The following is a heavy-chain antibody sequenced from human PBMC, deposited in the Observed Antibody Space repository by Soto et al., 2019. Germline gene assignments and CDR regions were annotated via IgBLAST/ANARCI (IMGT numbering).Heavy chain of an antibody. J-gene: IGHJ4*02. D-gene: IGHD6-19*01. CDR1: GFTFSSYG. Sequence: GGSLRLSCAASGFTFSSYGMHWVRQAPGKGLEWVAVIWYDGSNKYYADSVKGRFTISRDNSKNTLYLQMNSLRAEDTAVYYCARSQQFLAVADGMFDYWGQGTLVTVSS. CDR3: ARSQQFLAVADGMFDY. CDR2: IWYDGSNK. V-gene: IGHV3-33*01.